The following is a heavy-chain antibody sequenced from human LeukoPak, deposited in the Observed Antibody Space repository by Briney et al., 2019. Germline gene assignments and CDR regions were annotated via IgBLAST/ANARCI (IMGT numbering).Heavy chain of an antibody. D-gene: IGHD3-9*01. V-gene: IGHV3-7*01. CDR1: GFTFSSYW. J-gene: IGHJ4*02. Sequence: PGGFLRLSCAASGFTFSSYWMSWVRQAPGKGLEWVANIKQDGSEKYYVDSVKGRFTISRDNAKNSLYLQMNSLRAEDTAVYYCARDPSGGGILTGDRLDYWGQGTLVTVSS. CDR2: IKQDGSEK. CDR3: ARDPSGGGILTGDRLDY.